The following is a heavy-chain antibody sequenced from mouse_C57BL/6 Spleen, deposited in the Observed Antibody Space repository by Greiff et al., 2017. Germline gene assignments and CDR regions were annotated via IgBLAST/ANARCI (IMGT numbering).Heavy chain of an antibody. CDR3: TYDGTPYAMDD. D-gene: IGHD2-12*01. CDR2: IDPENGDT. J-gene: IGHJ4*01. CDR1: GFNINDDY. V-gene: IGHV14-4*01. Sequence: EVQLQQSGAELVRPGASVKLSCTASGFNINDDYMHWVKQRPEQGLEWIGWIDPENGDTEYASKFQGKATITADTSSNTAYLQLSSLTSEDTAVYYCTYDGTPYAMDDWGQGTSVTVSS.